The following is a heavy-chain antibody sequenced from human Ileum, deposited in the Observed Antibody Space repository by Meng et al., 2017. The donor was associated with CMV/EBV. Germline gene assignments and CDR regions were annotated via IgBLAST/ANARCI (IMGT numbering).Heavy chain of an antibody. CDR1: GFTFSSYW. Sequence: GESLKISCAASGFTFSSYWMHWVRQAPGKGLVRVSRINSDGSTTRYADSVKGRFTISRDNAKNTLYLQMNSLRAEDTAVYYCARDSDAVGVTIDYWGQGTLVTVSS. V-gene: IGHV3-74*01. CDR3: ARDSDAVGVTIDY. J-gene: IGHJ4*02. CDR2: INSDGSTT. D-gene: IGHD1-26*01.